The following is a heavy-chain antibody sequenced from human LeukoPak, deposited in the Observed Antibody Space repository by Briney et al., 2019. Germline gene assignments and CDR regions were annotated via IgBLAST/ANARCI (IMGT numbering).Heavy chain of an antibody. D-gene: IGHD6-19*01. CDR2: IYTSGST. Sequence: SETLSLTCTVSGGSISSYYWSWIRQPAGKGLEWNGRIYTSGSTNYNPSLKSRVTMSVDTSKNQFSLKLSSVTAADTAVYYCARDLDASGWCNFDYWGQGTLVTVSS. V-gene: IGHV4-4*07. CDR1: GGSISSYY. J-gene: IGHJ4*02. CDR3: ARDLDASGWCNFDY.